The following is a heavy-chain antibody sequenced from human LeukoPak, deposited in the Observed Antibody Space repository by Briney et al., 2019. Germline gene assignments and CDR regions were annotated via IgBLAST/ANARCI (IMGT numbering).Heavy chain of an antibody. J-gene: IGHJ5*02. CDR3: AREAGSKWFDP. D-gene: IGHD6-19*01. V-gene: IGHV4-34*01. CDR1: GGSFSGYY. Sequence: SETLSLTCAVYGGSFSGYYWSWIRQPPGKGLEWIGENNHSGSTNYNPSLKSRVTISVDTSKTQFSLKLSSVTAADTAVYYCAREAGSKWFDPWGQGTLVTVSS. CDR2: NNHSGST.